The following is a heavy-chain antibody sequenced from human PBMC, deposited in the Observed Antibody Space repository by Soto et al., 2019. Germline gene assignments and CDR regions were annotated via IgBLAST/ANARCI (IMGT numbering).Heavy chain of an antibody. CDR3: ATYRGEHYDFWSGYSWWFDP. CDR2: IYYSGST. D-gene: IGHD3-3*01. J-gene: IGHJ5*02. V-gene: IGHV4-39*01. Sequence: SETLSLTCTVSGGSISSSSYYWGWIRQPPGKGLEWIGSIYYSGSTYYNPSLKSRVTISVDTSKNQFSLKLSSVTAADTAVYYCATYRGEHYDFWSGYSWWFDPWGQGTLVTVSS. CDR1: GGSISSSSYY.